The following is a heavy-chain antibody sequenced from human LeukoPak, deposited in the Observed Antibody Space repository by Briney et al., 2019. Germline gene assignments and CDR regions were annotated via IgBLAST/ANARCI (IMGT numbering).Heavy chain of an antibody. J-gene: IGHJ4*02. CDR2: IYSGGST. D-gene: IGHD6-19*01. CDR1: GFTVSSNY. Sequence: QTGGSLRLSCAASGFTVSSNYMSWVRQAPGKGLEWVSVIYSGGSTYYADSVKGRFTISRDNSKNTLYLQMNSLRAEDTAVYYCVRWDTTGWRFDYWGQGTLVTVSS. CDR3: VRWDTTGWRFDY. V-gene: IGHV3-66*01.